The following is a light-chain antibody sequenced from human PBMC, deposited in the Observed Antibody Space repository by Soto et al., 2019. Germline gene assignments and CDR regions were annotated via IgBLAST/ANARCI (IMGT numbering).Light chain of an antibody. V-gene: IGKV1-9*01. CDR2: GAS. Sequence: DIPFTQSPSFLSASVGDRVTITFPASQGISSFLAWYQQKPPKAPELLIYGASTLQSGVPSRFSGSGSGTEFTLTISSLQPEDFATYYCQQLNTYPITFAQGTRLEIK. J-gene: IGKJ5*01. CDR1: QGISSF. CDR3: QQLNTYPIT.